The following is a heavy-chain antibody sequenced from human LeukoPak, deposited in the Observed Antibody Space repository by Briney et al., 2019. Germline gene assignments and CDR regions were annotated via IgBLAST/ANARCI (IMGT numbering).Heavy chain of an antibody. V-gene: IGHV1-24*01. Sequence: ASVKVSCKVSGYTLTELSMHWVRQAPGKGLEWMGGFDPEDGETIYAQKFQGRVTMTEDTSTDTAYMELSSLRSEDTAVYYYATESELLWFGEFLHYFDYWGQGTLVTVSS. J-gene: IGHJ4*02. CDR1: GYTLTELS. CDR3: ATESELLWFGEFLHYFDY. CDR2: FDPEDGET. D-gene: IGHD3-10*01.